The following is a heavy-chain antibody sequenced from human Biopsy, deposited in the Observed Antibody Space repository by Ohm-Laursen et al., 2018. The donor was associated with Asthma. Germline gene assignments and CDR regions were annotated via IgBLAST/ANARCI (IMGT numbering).Heavy chain of an antibody. CDR1: GFPFTSYA. CDR3: AKRRGYSGHDNDY. D-gene: IGHD5-12*01. CDR2: ISYDGNHK. Sequence: SLRLSCAAFGFPFTSYAMHWVRQAPGKGLEWVAVISYDGNHKFYEDSVKGRFTISRDNSKNTLYLQMNSLRTEDTAVYYCAKRRGYSGHDNDYWGQGTLVIVSS. J-gene: IGHJ4*02. V-gene: IGHV3-30*18.